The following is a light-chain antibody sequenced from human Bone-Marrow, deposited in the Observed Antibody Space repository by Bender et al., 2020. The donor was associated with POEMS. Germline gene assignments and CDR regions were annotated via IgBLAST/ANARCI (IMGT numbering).Light chain of an antibody. CDR3: QSADTGGRYV. Sequence: SYVLTQPPSVSVAPGKTARITCGGNNIGSKSVHWYQQKPGQAPVLVISKDTERPSGIPERFSGSSSGTTVTLTISGVRAEDEADYYCQSADTGGRYVFGAGTKVTVL. V-gene: IGLV3-25*03. CDR1: NIGSKS. J-gene: IGLJ1*01. CDR2: KDT.